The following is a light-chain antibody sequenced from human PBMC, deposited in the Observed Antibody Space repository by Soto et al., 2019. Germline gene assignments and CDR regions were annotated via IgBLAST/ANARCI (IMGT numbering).Light chain of an antibody. V-gene: IGKV3-15*01. CDR2: GAS. Sequence: EIVLPQSPGTLSLSPGERVTLSCRASQSVTNSYLAWYQQKPGQAPRLLIFGASTRAAGIPARFSGSGSGTEFTLTISSLKSEDFAAYYCQQYNNWRTETFGHGTKVDIK. J-gene: IGKJ1*01. CDR1: QSVTNSY. CDR3: QQYNNWRTET.